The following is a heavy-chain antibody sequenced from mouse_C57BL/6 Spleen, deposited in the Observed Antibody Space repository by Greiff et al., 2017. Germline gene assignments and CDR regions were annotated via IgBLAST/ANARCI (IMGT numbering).Heavy chain of an antibody. J-gene: IGHJ2*01. Sequence: QVQLPQPGAELVKPGASVKLSCKASGYTFTSYWMHWVKQRPGQGLEWIGMIHPNSGSTNYNEKFKSKATLTVDKSSSTAYMQLSSLTSEDSAVYYCARLYYGNYGFDYWGQGTTLTVSS. CDR3: ARLYYGNYGFDY. D-gene: IGHD2-1*01. CDR2: IHPNSGST. V-gene: IGHV1-64*01. CDR1: GYTFTSYW.